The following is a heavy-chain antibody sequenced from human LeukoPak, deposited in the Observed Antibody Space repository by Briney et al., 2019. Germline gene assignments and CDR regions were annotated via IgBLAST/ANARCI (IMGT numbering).Heavy chain of an antibody. CDR3: ARSTPMSIAVVVDVLWGWFDP. CDR2: FYYTGST. J-gene: IGHJ5*02. V-gene: IGHV4-39*01. Sequence: SETLSLTCTVSGDSLTRNYYYWGWIRQSPGKGLEWTGSFYYTGSTYYNPSLKSRATISVDTSKNQFSLRLTSVTVADTAVYFCARSTPMSIAVVVDVLWGWFDPWGQGTLVTVSS. CDR1: GDSLTRNYYY. D-gene: IGHD2-15*01.